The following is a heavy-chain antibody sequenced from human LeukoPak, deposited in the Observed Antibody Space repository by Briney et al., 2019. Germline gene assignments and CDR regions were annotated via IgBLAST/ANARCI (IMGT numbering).Heavy chain of an antibody. V-gene: IGHV1-2*04. J-gene: IGHJ4*02. CDR2: SNPNSGGT. Sequence: ASVKVSCKASGYTFTDYYMHWVRLAPGQGLEWMGWSNPNSGGTNYVQKFQGWVTMTRDTSINTAYMELRRLTSDDTAVYYCARANFLFCSSTSCLFDYWGQGTLVTVSS. CDR1: GYTFTDYY. D-gene: IGHD2-2*01. CDR3: ARANFLFCSSTSCLFDY.